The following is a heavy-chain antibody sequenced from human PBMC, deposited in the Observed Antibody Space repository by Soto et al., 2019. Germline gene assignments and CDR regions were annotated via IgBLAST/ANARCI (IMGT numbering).Heavy chain of an antibody. CDR3: ARGVSGAAFDI. Sequence: EVQLVESGGGLVQPGGSLRLSCAASGFTVSSNYMSWVRQAPGKGLEWVSVIYSGGSTYYADSVKGRFTISRDNSKNTLYLQMNSLRAEDTAVYHCARGVSGAAFDIWGQGTMVTVSS. CDR1: GFTVSSNY. J-gene: IGHJ3*02. CDR2: IYSGGST. V-gene: IGHV3-66*01.